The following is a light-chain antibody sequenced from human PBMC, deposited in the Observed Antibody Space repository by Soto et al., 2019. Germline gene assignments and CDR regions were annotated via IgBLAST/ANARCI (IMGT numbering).Light chain of an antibody. CDR1: QSASNNY. V-gene: IGKV3-11*01. CDR2: DAS. J-gene: IGKJ1*01. CDR3: QQRSNWPPWT. Sequence: EIVVTQSPVTMPLSPGYRATFSCXXXQSASNNYLAWYQQKPGQAPRLLIYDASNRATGTPARFSGSGSGTDFTLTISSLEPEDFAVYYCQQRSNWPPWTFGQGTKVDIK.